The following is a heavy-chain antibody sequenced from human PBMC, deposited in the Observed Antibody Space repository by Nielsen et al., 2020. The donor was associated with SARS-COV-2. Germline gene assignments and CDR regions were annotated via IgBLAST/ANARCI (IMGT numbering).Heavy chain of an antibody. CDR1: GGSVSSNDW. CDR3: ARGHLVVVPSPILGLGPFFYSFYLDV. CDR2: VSHSGST. D-gene: IGHD2-2*02. J-gene: IGHJ6*03. V-gene: IGHV4-4*02. Sequence: SETLSLTCAVSGGSVSSNDWWTWVRQSPGKGLEWIEEVSHSGSTNYSPSLKSRVTLSMDKSRRQFSLRLASVSAADTAVYFCARGHLVVVPSPILGLGPFFYSFYLDVWGKGTTVIVSS.